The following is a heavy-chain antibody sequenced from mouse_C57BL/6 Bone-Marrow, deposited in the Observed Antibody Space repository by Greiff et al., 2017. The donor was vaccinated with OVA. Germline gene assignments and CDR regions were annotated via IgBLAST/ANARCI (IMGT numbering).Heavy chain of an antibody. V-gene: IGHV8-8*01. D-gene: IGHD3-1*01. CDR3: AGVLGYMRAWFAY. CDR1: GFSLSTFGMG. CDR2: IWWDDDK. Sequence: QVTLKVSGPGILQPSQTLSLTCSFSGFSLSTFGMGVGWIRPPSGKGREWLAHIWWDDDKYYNPALKSRLTISKNTSKTPVFLKIANVDTADTATYYGAGVLGYMRAWFAYWGQGTLVTVSA. J-gene: IGHJ3*01.